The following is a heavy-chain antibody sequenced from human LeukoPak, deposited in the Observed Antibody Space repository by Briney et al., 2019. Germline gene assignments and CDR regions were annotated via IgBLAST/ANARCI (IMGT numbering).Heavy chain of an antibody. CDR1: GGSFSGYY. J-gene: IGHJ5*02. D-gene: IGHD2-15*01. CDR3: ARDFSGFDP. Sequence: SETLSLTCAVYGGSFSGYYWSWIRQPPGKGPEWIGEINHSGSTNYNPSLKSRVAISVDTSKNQFSLKLSSVTAADTAVYYCARDFSGFDPWGQGTLVTVSS. CDR2: INHSGST. V-gene: IGHV4-34*01.